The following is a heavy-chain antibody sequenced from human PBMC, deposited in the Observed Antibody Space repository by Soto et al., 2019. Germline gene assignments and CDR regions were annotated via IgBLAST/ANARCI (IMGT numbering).Heavy chain of an antibody. D-gene: IGHD3-10*01. V-gene: IGHV3-21*01. CDR1: GFTFSSYS. Sequence: PGGSLRLSCAASGFTFSSYSMNWVRQAPGKGLEWVSSISSSNNNIYYADSVKGRFTISRDNAKNSLYLQMNTLRAEDTAVYYCVKNSGWFNTWGQGALVTVSS. CDR2: ISSSNNNI. J-gene: IGHJ5*02. CDR3: VKNSGWFNT.